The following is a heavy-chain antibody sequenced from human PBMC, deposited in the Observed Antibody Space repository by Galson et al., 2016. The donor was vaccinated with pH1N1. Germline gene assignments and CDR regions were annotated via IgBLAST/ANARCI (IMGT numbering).Heavy chain of an antibody. J-gene: IGHJ6*02. CDR1: GGSFSNYY. V-gene: IGHV4-59*01. D-gene: IGHD3-10*01. CDR3: ARGPLLRGFSYHSGMDV. Sequence: SETLSFTCTVSGGSFSNYYWSWIRQPPGKGLEWIGNLYYRGSGNYNPSLGSRVTISVDTSKNQFSLELTSVTAADTAVYYCARGPLLRGFSYHSGMDVWGQGTTVTVSS. CDR2: LYYRGSG.